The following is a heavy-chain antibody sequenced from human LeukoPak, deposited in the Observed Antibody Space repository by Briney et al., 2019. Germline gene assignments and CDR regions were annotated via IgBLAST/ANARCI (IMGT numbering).Heavy chain of an antibody. V-gene: IGHV4-30-2*01. CDR3: ARGRITMVRGVTDNWFDP. J-gene: IGHJ5*02. Sequence: SQTLSLTCAVSGGSISSGGYSWSWIRQPPGKGLEWIGYIYHSGSTYHNPSLKSRVTISVDRSKNQFSLKLSSVTAADTAVYYCARGRITMVRGVTDNWFDPWGQGTLVTVSS. D-gene: IGHD3-10*01. CDR1: GGSISSGGYS. CDR2: IYHSGST.